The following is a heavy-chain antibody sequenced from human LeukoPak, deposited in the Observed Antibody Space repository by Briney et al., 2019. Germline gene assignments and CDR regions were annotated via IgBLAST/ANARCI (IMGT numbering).Heavy chain of an antibody. CDR3: AKSGTMGTIYYYGMDV. CDR2: ISGSGGST. J-gene: IGHJ6*02. V-gene: IGHV3-23*01. CDR1: GFIFSSYA. D-gene: IGHD1-1*01. Sequence: GGSLRLSCAASGFIFSSYAMSWVRQAPGKGLEWVSAISGSGGSTYYADSVKGRFTISRDNSKNTLYLQMNSLRAEDTAVYYCAKSGTMGTIYYYGMDVWGQGTTVTVSS.